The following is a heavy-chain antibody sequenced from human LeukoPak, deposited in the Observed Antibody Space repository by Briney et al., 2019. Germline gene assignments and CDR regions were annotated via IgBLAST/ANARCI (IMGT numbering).Heavy chain of an antibody. V-gene: IGHV3-7*03. CDR3: VKNDGWFHLAQ. Sequence: GGSLRLSCAASGFYFRDHWMDWVRQAPGKGLEWVGHIKTDGSETYYLDSLKGRISISRDNTNNALYLQMNSLRVEDTAIYYCVKNDGWFHLAQWGQGALVTVSS. D-gene: IGHD6-19*01. J-gene: IGHJ4*02. CDR2: IKTDGSET. CDR1: GFYFRDHW.